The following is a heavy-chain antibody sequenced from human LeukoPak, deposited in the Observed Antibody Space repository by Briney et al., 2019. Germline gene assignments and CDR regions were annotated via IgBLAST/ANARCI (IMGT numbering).Heavy chain of an antibody. Sequence: GGSLRLSCAASGFTFSSYAMSWVRQAPGKGLEWVGFDRSKAYGGTTEYAASVKGRFTISRDDSKSIAYLQMNSLKTEDTAVYYCTRGWYCSGGSCYGDAFDIWGQGTMVTVSS. V-gene: IGHV3-49*04. CDR2: DRSKAYGGTT. CDR1: GFTFSSYA. J-gene: IGHJ3*02. D-gene: IGHD2-15*01. CDR3: TRGWYCSGGSCYGDAFDI.